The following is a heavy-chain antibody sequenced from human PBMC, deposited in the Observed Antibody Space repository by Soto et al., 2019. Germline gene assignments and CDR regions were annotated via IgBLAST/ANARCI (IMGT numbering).Heavy chain of an antibody. CDR2: IIPILGIA. CDR3: AKDRAPHSSELLFDY. CDR1: GYTFTSYA. Sequence: SVKVSCNASGYTFTSYAMHWVRQAPGQGLEWMGRIIPILGIANYAQKFQGRVTVTADKSTSTAYMELSSLRSEDTAVYYCAKDRAPHSSELLFDYWGQGTLVTVSS. D-gene: IGHD3-22*01. J-gene: IGHJ4*02. V-gene: IGHV1-69*04.